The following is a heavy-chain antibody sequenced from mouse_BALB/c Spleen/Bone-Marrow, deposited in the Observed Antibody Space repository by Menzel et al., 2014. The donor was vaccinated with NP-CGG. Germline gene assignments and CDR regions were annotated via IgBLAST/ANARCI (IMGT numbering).Heavy chain of an antibody. J-gene: IGHJ3*01. CDR1: GFTFSDAW. D-gene: IGHD2-1*01. V-gene: IGHV6-6*01. CDR3: MDGNLFAY. CDR2: IRSKANNLAT. Sequence: EVKLVESGGGLVQPGGSIKLSCVASGFTFSDAWMDWVRQSPEKGLEWVAEIRSKANNLATYYAESVKGRFTISRDDSKSNVDLQMNSLRAEDTGIYYCMDGNLFAYWGQGTLVTVSA.